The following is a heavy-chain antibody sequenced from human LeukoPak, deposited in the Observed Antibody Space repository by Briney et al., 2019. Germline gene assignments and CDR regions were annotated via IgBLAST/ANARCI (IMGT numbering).Heavy chain of an antibody. CDR3: AKGTTIFGVVTRAFDI. D-gene: IGHD3-3*01. CDR2: ISYDGTSK. Sequence: GGSLRLSCAASGFTFSTYTMHWVRQAPGKGLEWVAVISYDGTSKYYADSVKGRFTFSRDNSKNTLYLQMNNLRAEDTAVYYCAKGTTIFGVVTRAFDIWGQGTMVTVSS. CDR1: GFTFSTYT. J-gene: IGHJ3*02. V-gene: IGHV3-30*01.